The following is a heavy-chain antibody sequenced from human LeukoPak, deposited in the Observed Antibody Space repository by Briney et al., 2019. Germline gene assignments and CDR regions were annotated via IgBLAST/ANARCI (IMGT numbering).Heavy chain of an antibody. CDR2: IRYDGSNK. D-gene: IGHD3-3*01. J-gene: IGHJ5*02. CDR3: AKDISIFGVVISSNKWFDP. V-gene: IGHV3-30*02. Sequence: GGSLRLSCAVSGFTFSNYGMHWVRQAPGKGLEWVTFIRYDGSNKYYADSVKGRFTISRDNSKNTLYLQMKSLRAEDTAVYYCAKDISIFGVVISSNKWFDPWGQGTLVTVSS. CDR1: GFTFSNYG.